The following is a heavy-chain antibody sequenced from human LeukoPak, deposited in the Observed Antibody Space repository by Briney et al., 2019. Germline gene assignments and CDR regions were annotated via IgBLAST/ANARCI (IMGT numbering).Heavy chain of an antibody. CDR3: ARDYSSSWMITYYYYYYMDV. V-gene: IGHV3-7*01. CDR2: IKQDGSEK. CDR1: GFTVSSNY. Sequence: GGSLRLSCAASGFTVSSNYMSWVRQAPGKGLEWVANIKQDGSEKYYVDSVKGRFTISRDNAKNSLYLQMNSLRAEDTAVYYCARDYSSSWMITYYYYYYMDVWGKGTTVTISS. J-gene: IGHJ6*03. D-gene: IGHD6-13*01.